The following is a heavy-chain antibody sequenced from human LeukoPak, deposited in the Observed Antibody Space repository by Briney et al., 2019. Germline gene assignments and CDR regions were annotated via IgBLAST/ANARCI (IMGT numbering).Heavy chain of an antibody. D-gene: IGHD3-22*01. CDR3: AKDPLYYYDSSGYYSRY. CDR1: GFTFSNYY. Sequence: PGGSLRLSCAASGFTFSNYYMSWVRQAPGKGLEWVSAISGSGGSTYYADSVKGRFTISRDNSKNTLYLQMNSLRAEDTAVYYCAKDPLYYYDSSGYYSRYWGQGTLVTVSS. J-gene: IGHJ4*02. V-gene: IGHV3-23*01. CDR2: ISGSGGST.